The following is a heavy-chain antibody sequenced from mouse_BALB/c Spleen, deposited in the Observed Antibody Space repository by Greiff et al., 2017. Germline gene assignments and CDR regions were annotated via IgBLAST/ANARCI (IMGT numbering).Heavy chain of an antibody. V-gene: IGHV1-69*02. CDR3: ARTVVAPPWFAY. D-gene: IGHD1-1*01. J-gene: IGHJ2*01. CDR2: IDPSDSYT. CDR1: GYTFTSYW. Sequence: QVQLKQPGAELVKPGASVKLSCKASGYTFTSYWMHWVKQRPGQGLEWIGEIDPSDSYTNYNQKFKGKATLTVDKSSSTAYMQLSSLTSEDSAVYYCARTVVAPPWFAYWGQGTTLTVSS.